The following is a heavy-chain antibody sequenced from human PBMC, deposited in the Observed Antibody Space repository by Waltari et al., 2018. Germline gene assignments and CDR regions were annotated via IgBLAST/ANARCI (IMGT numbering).Heavy chain of an antibody. V-gene: IGHV3-49*04. Sequence: EVQLVESGGGLVQPGQSMRLPCKPSGLTFGHYALSWVRQAPGKGLDWVSFIKSKTYDGTTEYAASVKGRFIISRDDSKSIAYLQMNSLKTEDTGVYYCNPHYYDSSGAFDYWGQGTLVTVSS. J-gene: IGHJ4*02. D-gene: IGHD3-22*01. CDR2: IKSKTYDGTT. CDR3: NPHYYDSSGAFDY. CDR1: GLTFGHYA.